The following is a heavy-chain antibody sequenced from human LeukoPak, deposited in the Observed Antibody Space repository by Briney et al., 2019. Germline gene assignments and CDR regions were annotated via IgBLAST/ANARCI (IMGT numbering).Heavy chain of an antibody. CDR2: IIPIFGTA. V-gene: IGHV1-69*13. CDR1: GGTFSSYA. CDR3: ARAQYYHDSSGYYYNWFDP. J-gene: IGHJ5*02. Sequence: ASVKVSCKASGGTFSSYAISWVRQAPGQGLEWMGGIIPIFGTANYAQKFQGRVTITADESTSTAYMELSSLRSEDTAVYYCARAQYYHDSSGYYYNWFDPWGQGTLVTVSS. D-gene: IGHD3-22*01.